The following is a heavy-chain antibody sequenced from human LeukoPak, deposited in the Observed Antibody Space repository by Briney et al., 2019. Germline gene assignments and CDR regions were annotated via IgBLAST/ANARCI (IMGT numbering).Heavy chain of an antibody. CDR2: VDPEDGET. V-gene: IGHV1-69-2*01. CDR1: GYIFTNYY. CDR3: ATVRGRGAY. J-gene: IGHJ4*02. Sequence: ASVKVSCKASGYIFTNYYIHWVQQAPGKGLEWLGLVDPEDGETIYAETFQGRVTITADTSTDTAYMELSSLRSEDTAVYYCATVRGRGAYWGQGTLVTVSS. D-gene: IGHD3-10*01.